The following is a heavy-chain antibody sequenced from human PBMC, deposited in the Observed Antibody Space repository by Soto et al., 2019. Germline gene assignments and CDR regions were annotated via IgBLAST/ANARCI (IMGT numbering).Heavy chain of an antibody. J-gene: IGHJ4*02. CDR3: AREFGGSGWQFDY. D-gene: IGHD6-19*01. V-gene: IGHV3-33*01. CDR2: IWYDGSNK. CDR1: GFTFSSYG. Sequence: GGSRRLSCAASGFTFSSYGMHWVRQAPGKGLEWVAVIWYDGSNKYYADSVKGRFTISRDNSKNTLYLQMNSLRAEDTAVYYCAREFGGSGWQFDYRCQGTLVTVSS.